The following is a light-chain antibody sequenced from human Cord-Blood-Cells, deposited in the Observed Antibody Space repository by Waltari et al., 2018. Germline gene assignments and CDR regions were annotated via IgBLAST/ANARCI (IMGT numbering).Light chain of an antibody. CDR2: VNS. CDR1: SSNIGAGYD. CDR3: QSYDSSLSGWV. V-gene: IGLV1-40*01. J-gene: IGLJ3*02. Sequence: QSVLTQPPSVSGAPGQRVTISCPGSSSNIGAGYDVHWYQQLPGTAPKLLIYVNSNRPSGVPDRFSGSKSGPSASLAITGLQAEDEADYYCQSYDSSLSGWVFGGGTKLTVL.